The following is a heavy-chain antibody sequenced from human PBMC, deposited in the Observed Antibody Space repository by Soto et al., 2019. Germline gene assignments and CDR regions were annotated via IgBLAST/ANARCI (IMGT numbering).Heavy chain of an antibody. J-gene: IGHJ3*02. CDR3: ARERGGAFDI. D-gene: IGHD3-10*01. Sequence: SETLSLTCAVYGGSFSGYYWSWIRQPPGKGLEWIGEINHSGSTNYNPSLKSRVTISVDTSKNQFSLKLSSVTAADTAVYYCARERGGAFDIWGQGTMVTVSS. CDR1: GGSFSGYY. V-gene: IGHV4-34*01. CDR2: INHSGST.